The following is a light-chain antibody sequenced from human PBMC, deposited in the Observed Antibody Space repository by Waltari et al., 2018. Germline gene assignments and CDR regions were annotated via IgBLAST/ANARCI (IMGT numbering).Light chain of an antibody. CDR3: QQYSSSPRT. Sequence: EIVLTQSPGTLSLSPGERATLSCRASQSVSSSYLAWYQQKPGQAPRLLMYGASSRATGIPDRFSGSGSGTDFTLTISRLEPEDFAVYFCQQYSSSPRTFGQGTKVEIK. CDR1: QSVSSSY. CDR2: GAS. J-gene: IGKJ1*01. V-gene: IGKV3-20*01.